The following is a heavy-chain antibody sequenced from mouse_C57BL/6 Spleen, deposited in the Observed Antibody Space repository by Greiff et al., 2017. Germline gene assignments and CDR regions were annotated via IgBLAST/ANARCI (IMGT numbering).Heavy chain of an antibody. J-gene: IGHJ3*01. D-gene: IGHD2-4*01. Sequence: EVQLQQSVAELVRPGASVKLSCTASGFNIKNTYMHWVKQSPEQGLEWIGRIDPANGNTKYAPKFQGKATITADTSSNTAYLQLSSLTSEDTAIYYCASFIYYDYGLGFAYWGQGTLVTVSA. CDR3: ASFIYYDYGLGFAY. CDR2: IDPANGNT. V-gene: IGHV14-3*01. CDR1: GFNIKNTY.